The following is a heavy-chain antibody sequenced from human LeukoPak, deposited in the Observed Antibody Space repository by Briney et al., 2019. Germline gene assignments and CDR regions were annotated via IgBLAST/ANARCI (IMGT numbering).Heavy chain of an antibody. Sequence: ASMKVSCKASGGTFSSYAISWVRQAPGQGLEWMGRIIPIFGTANYAQKFQGRVTITTDESTSTAYMELSSLRSEGTAVYYCARDYRVAGVQFDYWGQGTLVTVSS. CDR1: GGTFSSYA. J-gene: IGHJ4*02. CDR3: ARDYRVAGVQFDY. V-gene: IGHV1-69*05. D-gene: IGHD6-19*01. CDR2: IIPIFGTA.